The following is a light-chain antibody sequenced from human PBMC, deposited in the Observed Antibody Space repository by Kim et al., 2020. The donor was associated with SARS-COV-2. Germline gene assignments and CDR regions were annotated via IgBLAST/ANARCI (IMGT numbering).Light chain of an antibody. CDR3: QQRYSWPRT. CDR1: QSVSTF. Sequence: LSPGERATLSCRAGQSVSTFLAWYQQRLGQAPRLLIYDASNRAAGVPARFSASGYGTDFTLTISSLEPDDFAIYYCQQRYSWPRTFGQGTKVDIK. V-gene: IGKV3-11*01. J-gene: IGKJ1*01. CDR2: DAS.